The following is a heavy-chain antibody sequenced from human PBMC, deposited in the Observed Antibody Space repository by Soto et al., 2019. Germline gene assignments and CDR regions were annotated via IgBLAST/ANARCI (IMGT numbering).Heavy chain of an antibody. D-gene: IGHD6-6*01. CDR3: ARLHSSSSGGLDAFDI. Sequence: GESLKISCKGSGYSFTSYWIGWVRQMPGKGLEWMGIIYPGDSDTRYSPSFQGQVTISADKSISTAYLQWSSLKASDTAMYYCARLHSSSSGGLDAFDIWGQGTMVTVSS. CDR2: IYPGDSDT. CDR1: GYSFTSYW. V-gene: IGHV5-51*01. J-gene: IGHJ3*02.